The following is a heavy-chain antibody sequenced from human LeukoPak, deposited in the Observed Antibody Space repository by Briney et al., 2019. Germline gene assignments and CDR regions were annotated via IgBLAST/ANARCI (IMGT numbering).Heavy chain of an antibody. J-gene: IGHJ4*02. CDR3: ARLSVVVTAIPDY. CDR2: ISSSSSYI. Sequence: GGSLRLSCAASGFTFSSYSMNWVRQAPGKGLEWVSSISSSSSYIYYADSVKGRFTISRDNAKNSLYLQMNSLRAEDTAVYYCARLSVVVTAIPDYWGQGTLVTVSS. CDR1: GFTFSSYS. D-gene: IGHD2-21*02. V-gene: IGHV3-21*01.